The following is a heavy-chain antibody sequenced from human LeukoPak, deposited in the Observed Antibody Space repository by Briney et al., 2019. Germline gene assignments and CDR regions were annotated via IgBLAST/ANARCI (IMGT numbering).Heavy chain of an antibody. CDR3: ARQGNSYYSFDY. CDR1: GXSFTSYW. CDR2: IYPGDSDT. J-gene: IGHJ4*02. V-gene: IGHV5-51*01. D-gene: IGHD1-26*01. Sequence: PGESLKISFKGSGXSFTSYWIGWVRQMPGKGLEWMGIIYPGDSDTRYSPSFQGQVTLSADKSISTAYLQWSSLKASDSAMYYCARQGNSYYSFDYWGQGTLVTVSS.